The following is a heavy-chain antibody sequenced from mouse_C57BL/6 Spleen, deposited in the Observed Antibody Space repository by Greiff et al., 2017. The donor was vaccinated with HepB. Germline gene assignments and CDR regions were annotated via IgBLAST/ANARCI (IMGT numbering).Heavy chain of an antibody. Sequence: EVQLQQSGPELVKPGASVKISCKASGYTFTDYYMNWVKQSHGKSLEWIGDINPNNGGTSYNQKFKGKATLTVDKSSSTAYMELRSLTSEDSAVYYCARDYYGNYLPFAYWGQGTLVTVSA. J-gene: IGHJ3*01. D-gene: IGHD2-1*01. V-gene: IGHV1-26*01. CDR1: GYTFTDYY. CDR2: INPNNGGT. CDR3: ARDYYGNYLPFAY.